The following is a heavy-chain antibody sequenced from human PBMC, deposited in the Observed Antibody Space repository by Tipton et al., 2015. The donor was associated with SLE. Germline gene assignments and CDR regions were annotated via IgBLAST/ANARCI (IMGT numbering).Heavy chain of an antibody. J-gene: IGHJ4*02. D-gene: IGHD1-14*01. CDR3: ARDERNLPCGY. V-gene: IGHV1-18*01. CDR2: ISGDNGNT. Sequence: QSGAEVKKPGASVKVSCKASGYMFKNYGISWVRQAPGQGLEWMGWISGDNGNTNYPQKFQGRVTMTIDPSTSTTYMELRSLISDDTALYYCARDERNLPCGYWGQGTLVTVSS. CDR1: GYMFKNYG.